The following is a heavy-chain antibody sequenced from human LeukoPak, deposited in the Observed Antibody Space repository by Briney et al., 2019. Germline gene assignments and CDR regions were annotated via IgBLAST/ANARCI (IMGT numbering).Heavy chain of an antibody. V-gene: IGHV3-21*01. CDR2: ISSSSYI. CDR1: GFTLSSYS. D-gene: IGHD2-2*01. J-gene: IGHJ4*02. CDR3: ARDPGSAVVVPAALDYFDY. Sequence: GGSLRLSCAASGFTLSSYSMHWVRQAPGKGPEWVSSISSSSYIYDADSMKGRFTISRDNAKNSLYLQMNSLRAEDTAVYYCARDPGSAVVVPAALDYFDYWGQGTLVTVSS.